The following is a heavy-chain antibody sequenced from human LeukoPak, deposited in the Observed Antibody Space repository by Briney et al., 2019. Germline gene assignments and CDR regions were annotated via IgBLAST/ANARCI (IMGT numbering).Heavy chain of an antibody. D-gene: IGHD1-20*01. V-gene: IGHV3-15*01. Sequence: GGSLRLSCAASGFNFNHATMTWVRQAPGKGLEWVGRIKSQTEGETTDYAAPVKARFTISRDDSKNTLYLQMNSLKTEDTAVYYCAAITAAFDYWGQGTLVTVSS. CDR1: GFNFNHAT. CDR3: AAITAAFDY. CDR2: IKSQTEGETT. J-gene: IGHJ4*02.